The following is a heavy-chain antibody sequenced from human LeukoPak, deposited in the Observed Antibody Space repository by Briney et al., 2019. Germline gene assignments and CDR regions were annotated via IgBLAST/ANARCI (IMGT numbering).Heavy chain of an antibody. J-gene: IGHJ4*02. V-gene: IGHV3-23*01. D-gene: IGHD2-15*01. CDR1: GFTFSSYA. CDR3: TKGGDIVVVVDATPTPFDY. CDR2: ISGSGGST. Sequence: GGSLRPSCAASGFTFSSYAMSWVRQAPGKGLEWVSAISGSGGSTYYADSVKGRFTISRDNSKNTLYLQMNSLRAEDTAVYYCTKGGDIVVVVDATPTPFDYWGQGTLVTVSS.